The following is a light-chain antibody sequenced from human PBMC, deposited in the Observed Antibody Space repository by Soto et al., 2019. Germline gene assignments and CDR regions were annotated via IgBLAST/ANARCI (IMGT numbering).Light chain of an antibody. V-gene: IGLV1-44*01. CDR3: AAWDDSLHGFV. Sequence: QSVLTQPPSASGTPGQRVPISCSGTGSNIGSNTVNWYQHLPGAAPKLLIYRTSQRPSGVPDRFSGSKSGTSASLVISGLRSEDAADYYCAAWDDSLHGFVFGTGTKVTVL. CDR2: RTS. CDR1: GSNIGSNT. J-gene: IGLJ1*01.